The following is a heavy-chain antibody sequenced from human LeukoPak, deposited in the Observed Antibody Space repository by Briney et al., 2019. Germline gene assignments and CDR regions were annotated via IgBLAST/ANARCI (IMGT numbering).Heavy chain of an antibody. V-gene: IGHV3-21*01. Sequence: GGSLRHSCAASVYPLVLYYIHWARQVPGKGLEWVSSIVSLGTDIYYTDSVKGRFTVSRDNAQNSLYLQMNSLRAGDTALYYCARDLMLRLGELDLWGQGTLVTVSS. CDR3: ARDLMLRLGELDL. CDR1: VYPLVLYY. D-gene: IGHD3-16*01. CDR2: IVSLGTDI. J-gene: IGHJ5*02.